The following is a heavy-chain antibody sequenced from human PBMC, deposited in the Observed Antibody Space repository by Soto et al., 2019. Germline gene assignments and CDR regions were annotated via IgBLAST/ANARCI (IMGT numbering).Heavy chain of an antibody. V-gene: IGHV3-30*18. CDR2: IPYDGAST. CDR1: GFTFRNYA. D-gene: IGHD6-25*01. J-gene: IGHJ4*02. CDR3: AKDRRRSSGASDY. Sequence: PGGSLRLSCAASGFTFRNYAVHWGRQAPGKGLGGVAVIPYDGASTYYADSVKGRFTISRDNSRNTLYLQMNSLRVEDTAVYHCAKDRRRSSGASDYWGQGTLVTVSS.